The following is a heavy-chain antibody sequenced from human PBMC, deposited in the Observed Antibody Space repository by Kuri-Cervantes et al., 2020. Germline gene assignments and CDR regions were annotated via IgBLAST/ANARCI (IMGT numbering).Heavy chain of an antibody. D-gene: IGHD1-1*01. CDR1: GYTLTELS. Sequence: ASVKVSCKVSGYTLTELSMHWVRQAPGKGLEWMGWINPNSGGTNYAQKFQGRVTMTRDTSISTAYMELSRLRSDDTAVYYCAKSTGRVDWFDPWGQGTLVTVSS. V-gene: IGHV1-2*02. CDR3: AKSTGRVDWFDP. CDR2: INPNSGGT. J-gene: IGHJ5*02.